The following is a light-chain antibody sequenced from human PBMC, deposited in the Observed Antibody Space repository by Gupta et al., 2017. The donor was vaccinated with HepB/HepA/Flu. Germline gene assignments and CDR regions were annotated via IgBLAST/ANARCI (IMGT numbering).Light chain of an antibody. CDR1: QDINRW. V-gene: IGKV1D-12*01. J-gene: IGKJ4*01. Sequence: GDRVTITCRASQDINRWLAWYQQKPGKAPKLLIYATSMVQSGVPSTFSGSGSGTDFTLTISGRQPEDFATYYCQQANSFPITFGRGTXVEVK. CDR2: ATS. CDR3: QQANSFPIT.